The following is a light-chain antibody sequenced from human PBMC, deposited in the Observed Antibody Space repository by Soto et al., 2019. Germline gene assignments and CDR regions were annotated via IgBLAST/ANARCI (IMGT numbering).Light chain of an antibody. CDR2: EVT. Sequence: QSALTQPASVSGSPGQSITISCTGTRSDVVRYNYVSWYQQHPGKAPKLLIYEVTYRPSGVSTRFSASKSGSTASLTISGIQAEDEADYYCSSYSTTSSPHVLFGGGTKLTVL. CDR3: SSYSTTSSPHVL. CDR1: RSDVVRYNY. V-gene: IGLV2-14*01. J-gene: IGLJ2*01.